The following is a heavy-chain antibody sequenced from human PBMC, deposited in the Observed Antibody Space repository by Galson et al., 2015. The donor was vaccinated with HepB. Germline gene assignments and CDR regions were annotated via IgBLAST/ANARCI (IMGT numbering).Heavy chain of an antibody. V-gene: IGHV3-30*18. Sequence: SLRLSCAASGFTFSSYGMHWVRQAPGKGLEWVAVISYDGSNKYYADSVKGRFTISRDNSKNTLYLQMNSLRAEDTAVYYCAKGSPIFGYYYGMDVWGQGTTVTVSS. CDR1: GFTFSSYG. D-gene: IGHD3-3*01. CDR3: AKGSPIFGYYYGMDV. CDR2: ISYDGSNK. J-gene: IGHJ6*02.